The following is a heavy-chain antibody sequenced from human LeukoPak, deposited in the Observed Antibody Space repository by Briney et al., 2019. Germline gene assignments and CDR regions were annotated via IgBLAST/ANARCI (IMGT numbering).Heavy chain of an antibody. D-gene: IGHD6-19*01. V-gene: IGHV4-59*08. CDR3: ARHGSAWSFDY. CDR1: GGSISGYY. CDR2: ISYSGST. Sequence: PSETLSLTCTVSGGSISGYYWSWIRQSPGKGLEWIGYISYSGSTNYNPSLKSRVSMSVDTSKNQFSLNLRSLTAADTAVYYCARHGSAWSFDYWGQGTLITVSS. J-gene: IGHJ4*02.